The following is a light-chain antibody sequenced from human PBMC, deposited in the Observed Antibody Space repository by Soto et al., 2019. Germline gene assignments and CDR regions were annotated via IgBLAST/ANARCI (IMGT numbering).Light chain of an antibody. V-gene: IGLV1-40*01. CDR2: GNS. CDR3: QSYVSSLSGSV. CDR1: SSNIGAGYD. Sequence: QSVLTQPPSVSGAPGQRVTISCTGSSSNIGAGYDVHWYQQLPGTAPRLLIYGNSNRPSGVPDRFSGSKSGNSAYLDITGLQAGDEADYYFQSYVSSLSGSVLGGGTKHTVL. J-gene: IGLJ2*01.